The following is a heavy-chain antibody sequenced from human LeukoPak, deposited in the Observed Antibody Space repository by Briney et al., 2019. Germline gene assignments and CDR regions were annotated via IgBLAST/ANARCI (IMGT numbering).Heavy chain of an antibody. Sequence: GRSLRLSCAASGFTFSSYAMHWVRQAPGKGLEWVAVMSHDGNFKYYADSVKGRVTISRDNSMSTFFLQMNSLTTEDTAVYYCARDGGNPVTKLDSWGQGTLVTVSS. J-gene: IGHJ4*02. V-gene: IGHV3-30*14. D-gene: IGHD2-15*01. CDR1: GFTFSSYA. CDR2: MSHDGNFK. CDR3: ARDGGNPVTKLDS.